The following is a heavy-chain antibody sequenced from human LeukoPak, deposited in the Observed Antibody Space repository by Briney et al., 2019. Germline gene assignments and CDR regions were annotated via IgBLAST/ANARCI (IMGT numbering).Heavy chain of an antibody. J-gene: IGHJ5*02. CDR1: GGSISSYY. CDR2: IYYSGST. Sequence: SETLSLTCTVSGGSISSYYWSWIRQPQGKGLEWIGYIYYSGSTNYNPSLKSRVTISVDTSKNQFSLKLSSVTAADTAVYYCARDSYDSSGYYYGWFDPWGQGTLVTVSS. V-gene: IGHV4-59*01. CDR3: ARDSYDSSGYYYGWFDP. D-gene: IGHD3-22*01.